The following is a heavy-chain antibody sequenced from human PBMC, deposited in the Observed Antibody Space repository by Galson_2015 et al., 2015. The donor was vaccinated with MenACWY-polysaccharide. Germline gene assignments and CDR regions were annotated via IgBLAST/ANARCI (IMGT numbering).Heavy chain of an antibody. CDR3: AKDTGSSPNDF. J-gene: IGHJ4*02. CDR1: GFTFNSYV. CDR2: ISSSGGTT. Sequence: SLRLSCAVSGFTFNSYVMNWVRQAPGKGLEWVSTISSSGGTTYYADSVKGRFTISRDNSKNTLYLQMNSLRAEDTAVYYCAKDTGSSPNDFWGQGTLVTVSS. V-gene: IGHV3-23*01. D-gene: IGHD1-26*01.